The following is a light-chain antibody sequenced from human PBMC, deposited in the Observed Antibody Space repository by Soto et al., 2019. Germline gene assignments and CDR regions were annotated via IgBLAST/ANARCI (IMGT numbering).Light chain of an antibody. CDR3: QQPNSYLFT. CDR2: GAS. J-gene: IGKJ5*01. Sequence: DIRITQSPSSLSASVVDRVTITCGASLTIGDSLSWFQQKVGKPPTLLIYGASALQSGVPSRFSGSGSGTEFTLTISSLLPEDFATYYCQQPNSYLFTFGQGTRLEIK. CDR1: LTIGDS. V-gene: IGKV1-9*01.